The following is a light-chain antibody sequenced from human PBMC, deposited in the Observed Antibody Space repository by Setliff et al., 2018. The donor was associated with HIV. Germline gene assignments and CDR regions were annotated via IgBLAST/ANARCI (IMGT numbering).Light chain of an antibody. CDR1: SSDVGGYNY. CDR2: EVS. CDR3: SSYTSSSPYV. Sequence: VLTQPASVSGSPGQSITISCTGTSSDVGGYNYVSWYQQHPGKAPKLMIYEVSNRPSGVSNRFSGSKSGNTASLTISGLQAEDEADYYCSSYTSSSPYVFGTGTKVTVL. V-gene: IGLV2-14*01. J-gene: IGLJ1*01.